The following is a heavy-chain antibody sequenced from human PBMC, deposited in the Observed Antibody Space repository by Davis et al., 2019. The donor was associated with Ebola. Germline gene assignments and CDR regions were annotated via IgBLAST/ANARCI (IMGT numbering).Heavy chain of an antibody. V-gene: IGHV5-51*01. CDR1: KNIFTNYW. CDR2: IYLDDSDT. Sequence: GESLKISCKESKNIFTNYWIGWVRQMPGKGLEWMGSIYLDDSDTIYSPSFEGHVTISADKSVNTAYLQWNSLKASDTAMYYCARGRTGDDAFDIWGQGTMVTVSS. D-gene: IGHD7-27*01. J-gene: IGHJ3*02. CDR3: ARGRTGDDAFDI.